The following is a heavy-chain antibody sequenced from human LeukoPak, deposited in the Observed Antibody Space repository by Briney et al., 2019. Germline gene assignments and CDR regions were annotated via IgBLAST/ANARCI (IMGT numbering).Heavy chain of an antibody. CDR1: GFAFSSYG. Sequence: GRSLRLSCAASGFAFSSYGMHWVRQAPGKGLEWVAVIWYDGSNKYYADSVKGRFTISRDNSKNTLYLQMNSLRAEDTAVYYCARERIAAAGIFDYWGQGTLVTVS. CDR2: IWYDGSNK. J-gene: IGHJ4*02. CDR3: ARERIAAAGIFDY. D-gene: IGHD6-13*01. V-gene: IGHV3-33*01.